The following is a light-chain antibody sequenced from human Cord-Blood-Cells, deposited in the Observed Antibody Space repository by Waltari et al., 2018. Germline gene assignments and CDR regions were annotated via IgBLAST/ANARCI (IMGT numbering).Light chain of an antibody. J-gene: IGKJ1*01. CDR1: QSISSD. CDR3: KQSYSTPRT. CDR2: AAS. Sequence: DIQMTQSPSSLSASVGDRVTITCRESQSISSDLNWYQQKPGKAPKLLIYAASSLQSGVPSRFSGSGSGTDFTLTISSLQPEDFATYYCKQSYSTPRTFGQGTKVEIK. V-gene: IGKV1-39*01.